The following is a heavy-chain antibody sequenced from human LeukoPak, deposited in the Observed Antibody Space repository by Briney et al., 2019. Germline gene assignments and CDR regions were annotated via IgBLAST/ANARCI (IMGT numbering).Heavy chain of an antibody. CDR1: GFTFSSYA. CDR3: ARVSSGYSGYYGMDV. D-gene: IGHD3-22*01. J-gene: IGHJ6*02. Sequence: GGSLRLSCAASGFTFSSYAMHWVRQAPGKGLEWVAVISYDGSNKYYADSVKGRFTISRDNSKNTLYLQMNSLRAEDTAVYYCARVSSGYSGYYGMDVWGQGTTVTVSS. CDR2: ISYDGSNK. V-gene: IGHV3-30-3*01.